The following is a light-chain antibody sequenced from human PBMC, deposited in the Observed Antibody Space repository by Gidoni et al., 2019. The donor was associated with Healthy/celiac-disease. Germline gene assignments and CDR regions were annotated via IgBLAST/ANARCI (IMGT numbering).Light chain of an antibody. J-gene: IGKJ3*01. CDR1: QSISSW. V-gene: IGKV1-5*01. CDR3: QQYNSYPLT. Sequence: DIQKTQSPSTLSASVGDRVTITCRASQSISSWLAWYQQKPGKAPKLLIFDVSSLESGVPSRFSGSGSGTEFTLTISSLQPDDFATYYCQQYNSYPLTFGPGTKVDIK. CDR2: DVS.